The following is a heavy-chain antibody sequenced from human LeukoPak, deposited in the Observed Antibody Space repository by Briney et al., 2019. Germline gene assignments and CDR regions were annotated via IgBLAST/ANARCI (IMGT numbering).Heavy chain of an antibody. CDR2: ISYDGNNE. Sequence: PSETLSLTCTVSGGSISSSSHYWGWIRQSPGKGLEWVALISYDGNNEWYADSVKGRFTVSRDNSKNTLYLQMNSLRVEDTAVYYCARDPFEQQLVPFDYWGQGTLVTVSS. D-gene: IGHD6-13*01. CDR1: GGSISSSS. V-gene: IGHV3-30*04. CDR3: ARDPFEQQLVPFDY. J-gene: IGHJ4*02.